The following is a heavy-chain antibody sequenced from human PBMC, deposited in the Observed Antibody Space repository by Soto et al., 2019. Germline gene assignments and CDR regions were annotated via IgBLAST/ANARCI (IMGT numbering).Heavy chain of an antibody. V-gene: IGHV3-30*18. D-gene: IGHD1-26*01. J-gene: IGHJ4*02. Sequence: VQLVESGGGVVQPGGSLRLSCAAPGFIFSTYGMHWVRQVPGKGLEWVAHISYDGSNEHYADSVKGRFTVSRDNAKNTLSLQLTSLRSEDTAVYYCTKEYIVGTTWGYFESWGQGTLVTVSS. CDR3: TKEYIVGTTWGYFES. CDR1: GFIFSTYG. CDR2: ISYDGSNE.